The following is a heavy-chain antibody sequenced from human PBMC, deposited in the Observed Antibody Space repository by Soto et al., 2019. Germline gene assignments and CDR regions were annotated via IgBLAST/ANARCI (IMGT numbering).Heavy chain of an antibody. V-gene: IGHV3-30-3*01. CDR1: GFPVSTYS. CDR3: VRCWGTGDGSDLGYNWFNP. CDR2: ISYDGTKK. Sequence: QVHVVESGGGVAQPGRSLRLSCAASGFPVSTYSMYWVRQAPGKGPEWVALISYDGTKKDYADSVKGRFTISRDNSKNTLYLQMNSLTIDDTAVYFCVRCWGTGDGSDLGYNWFNPWGQGTLVTVSS. D-gene: IGHD1-1*01. J-gene: IGHJ5*02.